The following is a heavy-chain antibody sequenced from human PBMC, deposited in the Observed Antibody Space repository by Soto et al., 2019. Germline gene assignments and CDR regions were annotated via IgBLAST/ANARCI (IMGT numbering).Heavy chain of an antibody. V-gene: IGHV3-48*03. J-gene: IGHJ4*02. D-gene: IGHD3-16*02. CDR3: ARGASLAGFDY. Sequence: GSLRRSCAASGFTFSSYEMNWVRQAPGKGLEWVSYIISSGKTIYYADSVKGRFTISRDNAKNSLYLQMNSLRAEDTAVYYCARGASLAGFDYWGQGTLVTVSS. CDR1: GFTFSSYE. CDR2: IISSGKTI.